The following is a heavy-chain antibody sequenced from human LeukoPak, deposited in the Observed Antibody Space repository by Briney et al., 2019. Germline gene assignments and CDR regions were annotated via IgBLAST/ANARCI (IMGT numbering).Heavy chain of an antibody. CDR2: ISSSSSYI. CDR3: KRETAYDICMDV. Sequence: PGGSLRLSCAASGFTFSSYSMNWVRQAPGKGLEWVSSISSSSSYIYYADSVKGRFTISRDNAKNSLYLQMNSLRAEDTAVYYCKRETAYDICMDVWGQGTTVTVSS. CDR1: GFTFSSYS. J-gene: IGHJ6*02. V-gene: IGHV3-21*01. D-gene: IGHD3-9*01.